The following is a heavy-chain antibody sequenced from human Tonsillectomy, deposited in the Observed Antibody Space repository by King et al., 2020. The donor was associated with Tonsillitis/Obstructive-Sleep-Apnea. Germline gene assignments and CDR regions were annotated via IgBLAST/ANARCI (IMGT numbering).Heavy chain of an antibody. D-gene: IGHD2-8*02. CDR2: IYWDVDK. CDR1: GFSLTTGGVG. V-gene: IGHV2-5*02. Sequence: TLKESGPTLVQPTQTLTLTCTFSGFSLTTGGVGVGWIRQPPGRALEWLALIYWDVDKQYSPSLKSRVTITKDTSKNQVVLTMTNVDPVDTATYYCAHRQGYCTGGNCPRWFDPWSQGTLVTVSS. CDR3: AHRQGYCTGGNCPRWFDP. J-gene: IGHJ5*02.